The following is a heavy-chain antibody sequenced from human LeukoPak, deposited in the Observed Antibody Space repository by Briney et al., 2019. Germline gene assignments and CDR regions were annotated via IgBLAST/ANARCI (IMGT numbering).Heavy chain of an antibody. Sequence: GGSLRLSCAASGFTFSSYAMSWVRQAPGKGLEWVSAISGSGGSTYYADSVKGRFTISRDNSKNTLYLQMNSLRAEDTAVYYCAKDWGFRGSYYGAFDYWGQGTLVTVSS. D-gene: IGHD1-26*01. V-gene: IGHV3-23*01. CDR1: GFTFSSYA. J-gene: IGHJ4*02. CDR3: AKDWGFRGSYYGAFDY. CDR2: ISGSGGST.